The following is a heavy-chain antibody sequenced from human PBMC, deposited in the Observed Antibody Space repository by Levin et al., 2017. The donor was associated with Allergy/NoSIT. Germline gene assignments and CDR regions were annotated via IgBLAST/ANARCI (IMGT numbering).Heavy chain of an antibody. V-gene: IGHV4-59*01. Sequence: GSLRLSCTVSGASTTSNYWSWIRQPPGKGLEWIGYIDYGASTDYNPSLKSRVTLSLDTSKNQFSLKLSSVTAADTAVYFCARYYYGSGKNEYFDYWGQGTLVTVSS. CDR2: IDYGAST. D-gene: IGHD3-10*01. CDR3: ARYYYGSGKNEYFDY. CDR1: GASTTSNY. J-gene: IGHJ4*02.